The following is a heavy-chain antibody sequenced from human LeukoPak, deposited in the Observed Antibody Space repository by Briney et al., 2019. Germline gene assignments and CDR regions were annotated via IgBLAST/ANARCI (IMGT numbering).Heavy chain of an antibody. V-gene: IGHV3-23*01. CDR3: ARRGSWEWGDFDV. Sequence: GGSLRLSCAASGFTFKSHAMTWVRQAPGKGLEWVSAISGSGASTYYPDSVNGRFTISRDNSKNMLYMQMNSLRAEDTAKYYCARRGSWEWGDFDVWGQGTLVTVSS. D-gene: IGHD1-26*01. J-gene: IGHJ3*01. CDR2: ISGSGAST. CDR1: GFTFKSHA.